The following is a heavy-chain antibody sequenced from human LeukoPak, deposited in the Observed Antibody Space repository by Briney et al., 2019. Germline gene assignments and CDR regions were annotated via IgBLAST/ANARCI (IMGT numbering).Heavy chain of an antibody. V-gene: IGHV5-51*01. Sequence: GESLKISCKGSGYSFISYWIGWVRQMPGKGLEWMGIIYPGDSNTRYSPSFQGQVTISADKSISTAYLQWSSLKASDTAMYYCASGRTYCGGDCQNDAFDIWGQGTMVTVSS. CDR1: GYSFISYW. J-gene: IGHJ3*02. CDR3: ASGRTYCGGDCQNDAFDI. CDR2: IYPGDSNT. D-gene: IGHD2-21*02.